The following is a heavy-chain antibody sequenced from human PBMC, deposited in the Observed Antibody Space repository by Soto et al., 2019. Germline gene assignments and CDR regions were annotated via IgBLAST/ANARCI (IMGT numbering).Heavy chain of an antibody. CDR3: ARDDQGLVPTNYDYYYGIDV. J-gene: IGHJ6*02. CDR1: GGTFSSYA. D-gene: IGHD6-19*01. Sequence: QVQLVQSGAEVKKPGSSVKVSCKASGGTFSSYAISWVRQAPGQGLEWMGGIIPIFGTANYAQKFQGRVTITADESTSTAYMELSSLRSEDTVVYYCARDDQGLVPTNYDYYYGIDVWGQGTTVTASS. CDR2: IIPIFGTA. V-gene: IGHV1-69*01.